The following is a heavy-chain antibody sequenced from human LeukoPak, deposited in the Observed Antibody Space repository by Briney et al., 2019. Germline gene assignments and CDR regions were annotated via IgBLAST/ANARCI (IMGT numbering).Heavy chain of an antibody. CDR2: ISGSGKNK. CDR1: GFTFSTYG. CDR3: AKDGDISYYYDSSGSFDY. Sequence: GGSLRLSCAASGFTFSTYGMSWVRQAPGKGLEWVSGISGSGKNKFVADSVKGRFAISRDNSKNSLYLQMNSLRTEDTALYYCAKDGDISYYYDSSGSFDYWGQGTLVTVSS. J-gene: IGHJ4*02. V-gene: IGHV3-23*01. D-gene: IGHD3-22*01.